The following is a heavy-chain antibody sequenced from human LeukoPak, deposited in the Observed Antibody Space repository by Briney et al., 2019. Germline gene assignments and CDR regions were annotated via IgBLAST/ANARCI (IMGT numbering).Heavy chain of an antibody. J-gene: IGHJ6*03. Sequence: SETLSLTCTVSGGSISSSSYYWGWISQPPGKGLEWIGSIYYSGSTYYNPSHKSRVTISVDTSKNQFSLKLSSVTAADTAVYYCARLYYGSGSFAYYYMDVWGKGTTVTVSS. D-gene: IGHD3-10*01. CDR2: IYYSGST. V-gene: IGHV4-39*01. CDR1: GGSISSSSYY. CDR3: ARLYYGSGSFAYYYMDV.